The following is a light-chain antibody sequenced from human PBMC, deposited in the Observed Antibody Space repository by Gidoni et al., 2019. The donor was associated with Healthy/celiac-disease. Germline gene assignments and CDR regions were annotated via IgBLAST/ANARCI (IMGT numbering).Light chain of an antibody. Sequence: DIQMTQSPSSLSASVGDRVTITCRASQSISSYLHWYQQKPGQAPKLLIYAASSLQSGVPSRFSGSGSGTDFTLTISSLQSEDFATYYCQQCYSTPLTFXQXTKVEIK. V-gene: IGKV1-39*01. CDR2: AAS. CDR1: QSISSY. J-gene: IGKJ1*01. CDR3: QQCYSTPLT.